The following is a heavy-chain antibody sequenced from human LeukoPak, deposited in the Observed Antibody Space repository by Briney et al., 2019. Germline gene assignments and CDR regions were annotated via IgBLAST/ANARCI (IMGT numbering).Heavy chain of an antibody. CDR2: IYSGGTT. J-gene: IGHJ4*02. D-gene: IGHD6-19*01. CDR3: ARDRGGSGWYYLDY. CDR1: GFFVSTNY. V-gene: IGHV3-66*02. Sequence: AGGSLRLSCAASGFFVSTNYMSWVRQPPGKGLEWVSVIYSGGTTYYADSVQGRFTISRDNSKNTLFVQMDSLRGEDTAVYYCARDRGGSGWYYLDYWGQGTLVTVSS.